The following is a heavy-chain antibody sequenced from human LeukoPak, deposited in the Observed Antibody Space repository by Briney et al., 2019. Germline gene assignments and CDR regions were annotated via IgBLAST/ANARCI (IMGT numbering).Heavy chain of an antibody. CDR1: GFTFADSA. J-gene: IGHJ5*02. CDR2: VRLDGGST. CDR3: AKGPDWNSVPHCFDP. Sequence: PGGCLRLSCAASGFTFADSAMQWVRQAPGKGRGWVSGVRLDGGSTGYAASVKGRFTLSKDNAKNPLYLQMNSLRAEDTAFYYCAKGPDWNSVPHCFDPWGQGTLVTVSS. V-gene: IGHV3-9*01. D-gene: IGHD1-7*01.